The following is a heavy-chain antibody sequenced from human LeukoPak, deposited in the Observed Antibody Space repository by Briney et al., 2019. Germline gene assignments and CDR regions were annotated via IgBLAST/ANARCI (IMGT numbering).Heavy chain of an antibody. J-gene: IGHJ4*02. D-gene: IGHD6-19*01. V-gene: IGHV3-73*01. CDR1: GFTFSSSA. CDR3: TSPSTGYSSGWAPSTLDY. CDR2: IRSKANSYAT. Sequence: PGGSLRLSCAASGFTFSSSAMHWVRQASGKGLEWVGSIRSKANSYATAYAASVKGRFTISRDDSKNTAYLQMNSLKTEDTAVYYCTSPSTGYSSGWAPSTLDYWGQGTLVTVSS.